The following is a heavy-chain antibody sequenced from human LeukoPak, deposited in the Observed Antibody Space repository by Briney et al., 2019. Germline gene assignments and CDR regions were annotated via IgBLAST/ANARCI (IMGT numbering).Heavy chain of an antibody. J-gene: IGHJ2*01. CDR3: ARDPPSGEDL. CDR1: GGSISSYH. V-gene: IGHV4-59*01. Sequence: SETLSLTCTVSGGSISSYHWSWIRQPPGKGLEWIGYIYYSGSTNYNPSLKSRVTISVDTSKNQFSLKLSSVTAADTAVYYCARDPPSGEDLWGRGTLVTVSS. D-gene: IGHD3-10*01. CDR2: IYYSGST.